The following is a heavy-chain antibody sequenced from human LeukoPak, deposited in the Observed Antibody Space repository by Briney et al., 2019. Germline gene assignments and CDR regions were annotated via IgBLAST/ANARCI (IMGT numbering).Heavy chain of an antibody. CDR3: AREEPLTESFDY. V-gene: IGHV4-59*01. CDR2: IYYSGST. J-gene: IGHJ4*02. CDR1: GGSISRYY. D-gene: IGHD2-21*02. Sequence: PSETLSLTCTVSGGSISRYYWSWIRQPPGKGLEWIGYIYYSGSTNYNPSLKSRVTISVDTSKNQFSLKLSSVTAADTAVYYCAREEPLTESFDYWGQGTLVTVSS.